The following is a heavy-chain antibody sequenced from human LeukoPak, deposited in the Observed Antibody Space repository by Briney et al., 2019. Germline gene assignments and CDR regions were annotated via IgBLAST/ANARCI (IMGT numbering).Heavy chain of an antibody. D-gene: IGHD5-18*01. Sequence: ASVKVSCKASGYTFTSYDINWVRQATGQGLEWMGWMNPYSGNTGFAQRFQGRVSMARNTSIRDAYMELTNLTSDDSAVYCCARGGGYSFGPYDNWGQGTLVTVSS. CDR1: GYTFTSYD. V-gene: IGHV1-8*01. CDR3: ARGGGYSFGPYDN. CDR2: MNPYSGNT. J-gene: IGHJ4*02.